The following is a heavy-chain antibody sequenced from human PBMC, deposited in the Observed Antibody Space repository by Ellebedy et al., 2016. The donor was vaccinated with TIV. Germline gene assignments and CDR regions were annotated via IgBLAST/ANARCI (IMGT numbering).Heavy chain of an antibody. CDR3: ARALGYCSGGSCYEVRLDY. Sequence: MPSETLSLTCTVSGGPISSYYWSWIRQPPGKGLEWIGYIYYSGSTNYNPSLKSRVTISVDTSKNQFSLKLSSVTAADTAVYYCARALGYCSGGSCYEVRLDYWGQGTLVTVSS. J-gene: IGHJ4*02. V-gene: IGHV4-59*01. CDR1: GGPISSYY. D-gene: IGHD2-15*01. CDR2: IYYSGST.